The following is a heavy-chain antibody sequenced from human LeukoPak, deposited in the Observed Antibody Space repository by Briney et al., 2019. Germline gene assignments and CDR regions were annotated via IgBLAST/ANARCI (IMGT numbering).Heavy chain of an antibody. D-gene: IGHD1-26*01. CDR3: ARGMEPLNLYYMDV. CDR2: SNPNSGGT. Sequence: SVKVSCKASGYPFTGYYMRWVRQAPGQGLEWMAWSNPNSGGTNYAQKFQGRVNVTRDTSISTACMDLSRLRSDDTAVYYCARGMEPLNLYYMDVWGKGTTVTVSS. CDR1: GYPFTGYY. V-gene: IGHV1-2*02. J-gene: IGHJ6*03.